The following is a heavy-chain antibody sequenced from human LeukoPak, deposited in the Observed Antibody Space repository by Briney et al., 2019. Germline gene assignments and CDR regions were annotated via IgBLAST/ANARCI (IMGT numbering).Heavy chain of an antibody. V-gene: IGHV4-61*08. J-gene: IGHJ6*03. CDR2: IYFSGST. D-gene: IGHD6-19*01. CDR3: ARDLIAVAGPSVGIHYYYMDV. Sequence: SETLSLTCTVSGGSISSFYWSWFYWSWIRQPPGKGLEWIGYIYFSGSTNYNPSLKSRVTISVDTSKNQFSLKLSSVTAADTAVYYCARDLIAVAGPSVGIHYYYMDVWGKGTTVTVSS. CDR1: GGSISS.